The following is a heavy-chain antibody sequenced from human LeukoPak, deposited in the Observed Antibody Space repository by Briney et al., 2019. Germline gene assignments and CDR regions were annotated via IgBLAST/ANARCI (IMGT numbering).Heavy chain of an antibody. J-gene: IGHJ4*02. CDR1: GFTFSSYS. Sequence: PGGSLRLSCAASGFTFSSYSMNWVRQAPGKGLEWVSSISSSSSYIYYADSVKGRFTISRDNAKNSLYLQMNSLRAEDTALYYCAKDRLGYNFGKYYFGSWGQGTLVTVSS. V-gene: IGHV3-21*04. D-gene: IGHD1-1*01. CDR3: AKDRLGYNFGKYYFGS. CDR2: ISSSSSYI.